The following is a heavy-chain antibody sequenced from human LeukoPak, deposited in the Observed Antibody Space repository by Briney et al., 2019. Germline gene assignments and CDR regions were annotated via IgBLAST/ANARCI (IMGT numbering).Heavy chain of an antibody. Sequence: GGSLRLSCAASGFTFSSYAMHWVRQAPGKGLEWVAVISYDGSNKYYADSVKGRFTISRDNSKNTLYLQMNSLRVEDTAVYYCARDTSWSPYYYYGMDVWGQGTTVTVSS. CDR2: ISYDGSNK. D-gene: IGHD2-2*01. V-gene: IGHV3-30-3*01. CDR1: GFTFSSYA. J-gene: IGHJ6*02. CDR3: ARDTSWSPYYYYGMDV.